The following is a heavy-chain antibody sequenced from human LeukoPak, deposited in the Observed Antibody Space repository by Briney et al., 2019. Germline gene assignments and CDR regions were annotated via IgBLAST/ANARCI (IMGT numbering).Heavy chain of an antibody. V-gene: IGHV4-59*01. CDR1: GASISSYY. J-gene: IGHJ4*02. CDR3: ARVRGGNGDYFDY. Sequence: PSETLSLTCSDNGASISSYYWSWIRQPPGKGLEWIGYIYYSGSTNYNPSLKSRVTISVDTSKNQFSLKLSSVTAADTAVYYCARVRGGNGDYFDYWGQGTLVTVSS. CDR2: IYYSGST. D-gene: IGHD4-23*01.